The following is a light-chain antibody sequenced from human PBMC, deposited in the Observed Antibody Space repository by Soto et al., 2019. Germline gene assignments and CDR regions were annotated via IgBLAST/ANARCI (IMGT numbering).Light chain of an antibody. V-gene: IGLV2-14*01. CDR1: SSDVGGYNY. CDR2: EVS. Sequence: QSALTQPASVSGSPGQSITISCTGTSSDVGGYNYVSWYQQHPGKAPKLMIYEVSNRPSGVSNRFSGSKSGNTASLTISGLHAEDEADYYCRSYTSSSSGVFGGGTKLTVL. CDR3: RSYTSSSSGV. J-gene: IGLJ2*01.